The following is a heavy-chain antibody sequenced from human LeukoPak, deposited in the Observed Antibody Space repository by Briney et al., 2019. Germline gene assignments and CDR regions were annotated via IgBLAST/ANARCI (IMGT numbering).Heavy chain of an antibody. V-gene: IGHV3-66*02. J-gene: IGHJ4*02. Sequence: PGGSLRLSCAASGFTFSSYAMSWVRQAPGKGLAWVSVISSGGTPYYADSVKGRFTISRDSSENTLYLQMHSLRAEDTAVYYCARGGAGYAFDYWGQGTLVTVSS. CDR2: ISSGGTP. CDR3: ARGGAGYAFDY. D-gene: IGHD5-12*01. CDR1: GFTFSSYA.